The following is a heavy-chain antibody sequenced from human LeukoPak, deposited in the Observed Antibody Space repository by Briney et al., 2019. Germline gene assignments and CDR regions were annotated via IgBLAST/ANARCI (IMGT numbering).Heavy chain of an antibody. D-gene: IGHD2-2*01. CDR2: IFYSGST. CDR3: ARGYCSSTSCYAYYYYYYMDV. J-gene: IGHJ6*03. V-gene: IGHV4-39*07. Sequence: PSETLSLTCTVSGGSISTSNYYWGWIRQPPGKGLEWIGNIFYSGSTYYGPSLKSRLTISLDTSRNQFSLKLNSVTAADTAVYYCARGYCSSTSCYAYYYYYYMDVWGKGTTVTISS. CDR1: GGSISTSNYY.